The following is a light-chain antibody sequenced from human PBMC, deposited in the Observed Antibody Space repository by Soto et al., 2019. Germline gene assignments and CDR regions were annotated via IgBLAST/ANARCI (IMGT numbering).Light chain of an antibody. CDR1: QSISTW. V-gene: IGKV1-5*03. CDR2: KAS. J-gene: IGKJ2*01. Sequence: DIQMTQSPSTLSASVGDRVTITCRASQSISTWLAWYQQKPGKAPKLLIYKASSLESGDPSRFSGSGSGTEFTLTISSLQPDDFATYYCQKYNDYSYTFGQGTKVEIK. CDR3: QKYNDYSYT.